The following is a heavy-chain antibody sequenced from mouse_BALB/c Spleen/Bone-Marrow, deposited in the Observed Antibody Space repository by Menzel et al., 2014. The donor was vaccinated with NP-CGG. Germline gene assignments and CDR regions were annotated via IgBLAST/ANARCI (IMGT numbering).Heavy chain of an antibody. D-gene: IGHD2-1*01. Sequence: VKLVEPGPGLVAPSQRLSITCTVSGFSLTGYGVNWVRQPPGKGLEWLGMIWGDGSTDYNSAPKSRLSISKDNSKSQVFLKMNSLQTDDTARYYCARGGNYYAMDYWGQGTSVTVSS. J-gene: IGHJ4*01. V-gene: IGHV2-6-7*01. CDR1: GFSLTGYG. CDR2: IWGDGST. CDR3: ARGGNYYAMDY.